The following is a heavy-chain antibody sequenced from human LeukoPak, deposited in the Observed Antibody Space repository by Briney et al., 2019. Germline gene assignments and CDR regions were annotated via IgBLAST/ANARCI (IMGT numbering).Heavy chain of an antibody. CDR1: GGTSSSYA. CDR2: IIPILGIA. CDR3: ARDRGDCSGGSCYSYYYGMDV. J-gene: IGHJ6*02. D-gene: IGHD2-15*01. V-gene: IGHV1-69*04. Sequence: SVKVSCKASGGTSSSYAISWVRQAPGQGLEWMGRIIPILGIANYAQKFQGRVTITADKSTSTAYMELSSLRSEDTAVYYCARDRGDCSGGSCYSYYYGMDVWGQGTTVTVSS.